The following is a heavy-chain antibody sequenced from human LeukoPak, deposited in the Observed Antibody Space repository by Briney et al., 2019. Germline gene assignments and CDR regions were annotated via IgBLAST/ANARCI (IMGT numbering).Heavy chain of an antibody. Sequence: PSETLSLTXSVPPGFIISYYWSWIRQPPGKGLEWVGSIYYSGSTDYNPSLKSRVIMSLDTSRHQVSLKLTSVTAADTAIYYCARDVRYYYESDGYYFDYWGQGTRVTVSS. J-gene: IGHJ4*02. CDR3: ARDVRYYYESDGYYFDY. D-gene: IGHD3-22*01. CDR1: PGFIISYY. CDR2: IYYSGST. V-gene: IGHV4-59*01.